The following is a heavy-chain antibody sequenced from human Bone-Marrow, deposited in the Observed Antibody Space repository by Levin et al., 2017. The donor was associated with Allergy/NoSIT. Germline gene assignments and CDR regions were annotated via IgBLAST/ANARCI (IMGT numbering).Heavy chain of an antibody. J-gene: IGHJ3*02. V-gene: IGHV3-33*01. CDR3: ARDRVGEWELRDGFDM. CDR2: IWYEGSKK. CDR1: GFTFSSYG. Sequence: SCAASGFTFSSYGMHWVRQAPGKGLEWVAVIWYEGSKKYYADPVKGRFTISRDNSKKTVDLQMNSLRVEDTAVYYCARDRVGEWELRDGFDMWGQGTMVTVSS. D-gene: IGHD1-26*01.